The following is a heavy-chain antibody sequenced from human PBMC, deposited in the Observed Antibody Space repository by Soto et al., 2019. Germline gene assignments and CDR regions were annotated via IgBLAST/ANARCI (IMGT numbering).Heavy chain of an antibody. Sequence: ASVKVSCKASGGTFSSYAISWVRQAPGQGLEWMGGIIPIFGTANYAQKFQGRVTITADESTSTAYMELSSLRSEDTAVYYCARGKRIQLWLGEYYFDYWGQGTLVTVSS. J-gene: IGHJ4*02. V-gene: IGHV1-69*13. D-gene: IGHD5-18*01. CDR3: ARGKRIQLWLGEYYFDY. CDR1: GGTFSSYA. CDR2: IIPIFGTA.